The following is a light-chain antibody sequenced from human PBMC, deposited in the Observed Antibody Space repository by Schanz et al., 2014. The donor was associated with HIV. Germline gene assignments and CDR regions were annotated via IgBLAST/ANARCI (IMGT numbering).Light chain of an antibody. J-gene: IGLJ1*01. Sequence: QSALTQPPSASGSPGQSVTISCTGTSSDVGGYKYVSWYQQHPGKAPKLMIYEVNQRPSGVPDRFSGSKSGNTASLTVSGLQAEDEADYYCSSYTSSSTYVFGTGTKLTVL. CDR1: SSDVGGYKY. CDR3: SSYTSSSTYV. V-gene: IGLV2-8*01. CDR2: EVN.